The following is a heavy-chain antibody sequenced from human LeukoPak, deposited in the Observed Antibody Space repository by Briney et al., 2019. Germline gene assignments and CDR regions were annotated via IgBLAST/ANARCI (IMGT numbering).Heavy chain of an antibody. CDR1: GFSLSSYE. CDR3: ARDIVNGPFVISLES. CDR2: ISSGGNTQ. V-gene: IGHV3-48*03. J-gene: IGHJ4*02. Sequence: GGSLRLSCAASGFSLSSYEMNWIRQVPGKGLECVSHISSGGNTQYYADSVRGRFTMSRDDAKNSLDLQMDSLRIEDTGVYYCARDIVNGPFVISLESWGQGARATVSS. D-gene: IGHD2-21*01.